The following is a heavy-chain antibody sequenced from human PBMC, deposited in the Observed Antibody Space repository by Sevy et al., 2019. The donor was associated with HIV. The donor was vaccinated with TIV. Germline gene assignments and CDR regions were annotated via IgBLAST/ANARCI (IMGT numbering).Heavy chain of an antibody. J-gene: IGHJ6*02. Sequence: ASVKFSCAAFGYTFTTYDINWVRQAPGQGLEWMGWMSPNTGATGFAQKFQGRVTLTRNKSITTAYMELSSLTYEDTAIYYCARGGNGDFWSYEYYYYGMDVWGQGTTVTVSS. V-gene: IGHV1-8*01. CDR3: ARGGNGDFWSYEYYYYGMDV. D-gene: IGHD3-3*01. CDR2: MSPNTGAT. CDR1: GYTFTTYD.